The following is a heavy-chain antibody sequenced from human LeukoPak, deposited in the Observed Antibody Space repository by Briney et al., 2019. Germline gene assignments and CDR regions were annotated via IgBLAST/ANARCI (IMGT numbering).Heavy chain of an antibody. Sequence: GASVKVSCKASGGTFSSYAISWVRQAPGQGLEWMGGIIPIFGTANYAQKFQGRVTITADESTSTAYMEVRSLRSDDTAVYYCARDPADHGDLREDAHYYALDVWGQGTTVTVSS. CDR1: GGTFSSYA. V-gene: IGHV1-69*13. J-gene: IGHJ6*02. CDR2: IIPIFGTA. D-gene: IGHD4-17*01. CDR3: ARDPADHGDLREDAHYYALDV.